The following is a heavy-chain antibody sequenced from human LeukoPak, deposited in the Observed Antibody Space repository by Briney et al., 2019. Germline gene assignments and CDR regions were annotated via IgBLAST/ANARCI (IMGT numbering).Heavy chain of an antibody. CDR3: ASLYGSGKRWVDP. CDR2: IGTAGDI. J-gene: IGHJ5*02. V-gene: IGHV3-13*01. CDR1: GFTFSSYD. Sequence: GGSLRLSCAASGFTFSSYDMHWVRQATGKGLEWVSGIGTAGDIYYPGSVKGRFTISRENAKNSLYLQMNSLKTEDTAVYYCASLYGSGKRWVDPWGQGTLVTVSS. D-gene: IGHD3-10*01.